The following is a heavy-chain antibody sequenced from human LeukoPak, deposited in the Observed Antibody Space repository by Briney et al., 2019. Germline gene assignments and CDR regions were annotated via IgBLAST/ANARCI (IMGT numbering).Heavy chain of an antibody. J-gene: IGHJ3*02. CDR3: AKGTPGRQWELLRFDAFDI. Sequence: GGSLRLSCAASGFTFSSYAMSWVRQAPGKGLEWVSAISGSGGSTYYADSVKGRFTIPRDNSKNTLYLQMNSLRAEDTAVYYCAKGTPGRQWELLRFDAFDIWGQGTMVTVSS. V-gene: IGHV3-23*01. D-gene: IGHD1-26*01. CDR1: GFTFSSYA. CDR2: ISGSGGST.